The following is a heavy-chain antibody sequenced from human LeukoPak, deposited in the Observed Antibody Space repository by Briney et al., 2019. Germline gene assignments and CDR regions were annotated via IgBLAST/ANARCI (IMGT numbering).Heavy chain of an antibody. J-gene: IGHJ4*02. D-gene: IGHD3-3*02. CDR3: AKLGPTRYIDY. CDR2: INPDSGAT. V-gene: IGHV1-2*02. Sequence: GASVKVSCKASVYTFTAYYIHWVRQAPGQGLEWMGWINPDSGATNYAQRFQGRVTMTSDTSISTAYMEVSSLRSDDTAVYSCAKLGPTRYIDYWGQGTLVTVSS. CDR1: VYTFTAYY.